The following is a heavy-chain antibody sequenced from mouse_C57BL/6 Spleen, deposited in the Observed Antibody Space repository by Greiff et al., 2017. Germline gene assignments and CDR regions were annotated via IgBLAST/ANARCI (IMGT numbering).Heavy chain of an antibody. J-gene: IGHJ2*01. CDR2: IYPGSGNT. Sequence: LQESGPELVKPGASVKISCKASGYSFTSYYIHWVKQRPGQGLEWIGWIYPGSGNTKYNEKFKGKATLTADTSSSTAYMQLSSLTSEDSAVYYCARGGYYGSTFDYWGQGTTLTVSS. CDR1: GYSFTSYY. CDR3: ARGGYYGSTFDY. D-gene: IGHD1-1*01. V-gene: IGHV1-66*01.